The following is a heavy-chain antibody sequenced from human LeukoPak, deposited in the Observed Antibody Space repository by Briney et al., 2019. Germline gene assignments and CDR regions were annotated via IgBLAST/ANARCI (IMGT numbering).Heavy chain of an antibody. V-gene: IGHV3-11*04. D-gene: IGHD1-14*01. CDR1: GFTFSDYY. CDR2: ISNSDSTI. Sequence: GGSLRLSCAASGFTFSDYYMSWIRQAPGKGLEWVSYISNSDSTIYYADSVKGRFTISRDNAKNSLYLQMNSLRAEDTAVYYCARYRERYYYYMDVWGKGTTVTVSS. CDR3: ARYRERYYYYMDV. J-gene: IGHJ6*03.